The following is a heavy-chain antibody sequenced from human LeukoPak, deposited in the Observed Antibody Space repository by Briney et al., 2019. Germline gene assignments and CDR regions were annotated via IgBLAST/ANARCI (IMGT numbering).Heavy chain of an antibody. J-gene: IGHJ4*02. V-gene: IGHV3-33*01. Sequence: GGSLGLSGAASGVTFSSYGMHWVRQAPGKGLEWVAVIWYDGSNKYYADSVKGRFTISRDNSKNTLYLQMNSLRAEDTAVYYCARDRAASFDYWGQGTLVTVSS. CDR2: IWYDGSNK. CDR1: GVTFSSYG. D-gene: IGHD6-13*01. CDR3: ARDRAASFDY.